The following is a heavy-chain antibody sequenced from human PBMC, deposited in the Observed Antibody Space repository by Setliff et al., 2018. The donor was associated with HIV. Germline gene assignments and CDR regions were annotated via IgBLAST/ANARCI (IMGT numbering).Heavy chain of an antibody. CDR3: ARAPFRGGSFGWFDP. Sequence: PSETLSLTCTVSGDSISSGGFYCNWFRQYPEKGLEWIGWIHYSGRTNFNPSLRSRATISSDTSKNQFSLNLTSVTAADTAVYYCARAPFRGGSFGWFDPWGQGTLVTVSS. V-gene: IGHV4-31*03. J-gene: IGHJ5*02. CDR1: GDSISSGGFY. D-gene: IGHD2-15*01. CDR2: IHYSGRT.